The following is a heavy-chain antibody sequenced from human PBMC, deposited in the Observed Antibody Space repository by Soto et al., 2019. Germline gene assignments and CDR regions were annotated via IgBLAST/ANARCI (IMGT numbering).Heavy chain of an antibody. CDR1: GFTFSSYA. D-gene: IGHD3-22*01. V-gene: IGHV3-30-3*01. CDR2: ISYDGSDK. Sequence: GSLRLSCSASGFTFSSYAMHWVRQAPGKGLEWVALISYDGSDKDYADSVKGRFTISRDNSRNTLFLQMNSLRAEDTAVYYCARDYYKYYDSSGYYRSPAYWGQGTLVTVSS. CDR3: ARDYYKYYDSSGYYRSPAY. J-gene: IGHJ4*02.